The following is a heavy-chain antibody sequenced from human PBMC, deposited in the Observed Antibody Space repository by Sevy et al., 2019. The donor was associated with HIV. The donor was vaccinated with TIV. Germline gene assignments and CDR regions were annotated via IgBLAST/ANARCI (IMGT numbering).Heavy chain of an antibody. V-gene: IGHV3-23*01. CDR3: AKALNPVLESMIEVVLRTLKGFDV. CDR1: GFTFNTHA. D-gene: IGHD3-22*01. Sequence: GGSLRLSCAASGFTFNTHAMTWVRQAPGKGLEWVSVISGPGLSTYYADSVKGRFTISRDNSKNTLYLQMNSLRADDTATYYCAKALNPVLESMIEVVLRTLKGFDVWGQGTMVTVSS. J-gene: IGHJ3*01. CDR2: ISGPGLST.